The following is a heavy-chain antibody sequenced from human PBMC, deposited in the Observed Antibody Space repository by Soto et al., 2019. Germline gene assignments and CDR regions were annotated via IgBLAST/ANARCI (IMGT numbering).Heavy chain of an antibody. CDR1: GGSISSYY. D-gene: IGHD4-4*01. CDR2: IYYSGST. V-gene: IGHV4-59*01. J-gene: IGHJ4*02. Sequence: SETLSLTCTVSGGSISSYYWSWIRQPPGKGLEWIGYIYYSGSTNYNPSLKSRVTISVDTSKNQFSLKLSSVTAADTAVYYCARVSRATVTHLDYWGQGTLVTVSS. CDR3: ARVSRATVTHLDY.